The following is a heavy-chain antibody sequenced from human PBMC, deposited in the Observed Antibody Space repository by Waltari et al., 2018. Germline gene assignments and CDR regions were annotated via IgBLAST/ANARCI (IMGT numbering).Heavy chain of an antibody. CDR2: IYSVGSHT. J-gene: IGHJ2*01. CDR3: ARDRWLHTPGWYLEL. V-gene: IGHV3-33*01. CDR1: GFTFRNFG. D-gene: IGHD5-12*01. Sequence: QVQLVQSGGGVVQPGRSLKLSCAASGFTFRNFGMHWVRQATGKGLELVALIYSVGSHTSYGDSVKNRCNISRDNAKNTLYVQMNSLRGDDTAGYYCARDRWLHTPGWYLELWGRGTLVSVSS.